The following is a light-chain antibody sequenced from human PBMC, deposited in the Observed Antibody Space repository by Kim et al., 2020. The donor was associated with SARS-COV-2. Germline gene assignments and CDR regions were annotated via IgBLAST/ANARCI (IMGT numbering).Light chain of an antibody. CDR3: CSYAVTYTLV. Sequence: QSALTHPRSVSGSPGQSVTISCTGAGKDVGGYNYVSWYQHHPGKAPKLLIYDVTKRPSGVPDRFYGSKFGNTASLTISRLQPEDEADYYCCSYAVTYTLVFGGGTQLTVL. CDR1: GKDVGGYNY. V-gene: IGLV2-11*01. CDR2: DVT. J-gene: IGLJ3*02.